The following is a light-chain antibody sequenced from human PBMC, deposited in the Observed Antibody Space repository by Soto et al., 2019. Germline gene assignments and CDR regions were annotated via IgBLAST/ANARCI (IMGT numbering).Light chain of an antibody. CDR2: STN. Sequence: QTVVTQEPSFSVSPGGTVTLTCGLSSGSVSTSYYPSWYQQTPGQAPRTLIYSTNPRSSGVPDRFSGSILGNKAALTITGAQADDESDYYCVLYMGSGPWVFGGGTQLTVL. CDR1: SGSVSTSYY. J-gene: IGLJ3*02. CDR3: VLYMGSGPWV. V-gene: IGLV8-61*01.